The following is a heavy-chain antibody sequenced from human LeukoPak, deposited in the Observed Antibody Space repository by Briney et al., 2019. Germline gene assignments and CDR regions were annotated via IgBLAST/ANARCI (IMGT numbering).Heavy chain of an antibody. V-gene: IGHV3-74*01. CDR3: ARKKATDYYYYYYGMDV. CDR2: INSDGSST. J-gene: IGHJ6*02. CDR1: GFTVSSNY. D-gene: IGHD5-24*01. Sequence: QPGGSLRLSCAASGFTVSSNYMSWVRQAPGKGLVWVSRINSDGSSTSYADSVKGRFTISRDNAKNTLYLQMNSLRAGDTAVYYCARKKATDYYYYYYGMDVWGQGTTVTVSS.